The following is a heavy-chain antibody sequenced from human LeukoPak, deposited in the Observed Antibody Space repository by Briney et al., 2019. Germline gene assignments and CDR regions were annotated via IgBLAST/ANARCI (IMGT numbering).Heavy chain of an antibody. CDR1: GFSFNNYA. V-gene: IGHV3-23*01. CDR3: AKGAYDYIEIAYFDY. Sequence: GGSLRLSCVATGFSFNNYAMNWVRQAPGKGLEWVSLIIGSSGSTFYADSVKGRFTISRDKSKNTLYLQMNSLRAEDTAVYYCAKGAYDYIEIAYFDYWGQGSLVTVSS. CDR2: IIGSSGST. D-gene: IGHD5-12*01. J-gene: IGHJ4*02.